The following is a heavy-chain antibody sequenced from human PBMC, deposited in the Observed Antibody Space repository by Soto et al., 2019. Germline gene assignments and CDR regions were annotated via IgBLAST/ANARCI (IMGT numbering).Heavy chain of an antibody. D-gene: IGHD2-15*01. CDR1: GFTFSSYG. J-gene: IGHJ4*02. V-gene: IGHV3-30*18. CDR3: AKALEVVVAAIAY. CDR2: ISYDGSNK. Sequence: PGGSLRLSCAASGFTFSSYGMHWVRQSPGKGLEWVAVISYDGSNKYYADSVKGRFTISRDNSKDTLYLQMNSLRAEDTAVYYCAKALEVVVAAIAYWGQGTLVTVSS.